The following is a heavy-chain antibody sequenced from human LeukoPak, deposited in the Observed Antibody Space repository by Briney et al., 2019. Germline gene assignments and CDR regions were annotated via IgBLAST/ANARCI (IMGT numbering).Heavy chain of an antibody. D-gene: IGHD2-15*01. V-gene: IGHV1-46*01. CDR3: ARAGYSAGYFDY. CDR2: INPSGGST. CDR1: GYTFTSYY. Sequence: ASVKVSCKASGYTFTSYYMHWVRQAPGQGLEWMGIINPSGGSTSYAQKFQGRVTMTRDTSTSAVYMELSSLRSEDTAVYYCARAGYSAGYFDYWGQGTLVTVSS. J-gene: IGHJ4*02.